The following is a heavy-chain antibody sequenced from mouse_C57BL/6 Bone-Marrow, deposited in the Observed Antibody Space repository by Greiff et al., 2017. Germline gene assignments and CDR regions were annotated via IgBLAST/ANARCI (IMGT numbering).Heavy chain of an antibody. Sequence: DVKLQESGGGLVQPGGSMKLSCAASGFTFSDAWMDWVRQSPEKGLEWVAEIRNKANNHATYYAESVKGRFTISRDESKSSVYLQMNSLRAEDTGIYYCTRRPGYYAMDYWGQGTSVTVSS. CDR2: IRNKANNHAT. J-gene: IGHJ4*01. CDR1: GFTFSDAW. CDR3: TRRPGYYAMDY. V-gene: IGHV6-6*01.